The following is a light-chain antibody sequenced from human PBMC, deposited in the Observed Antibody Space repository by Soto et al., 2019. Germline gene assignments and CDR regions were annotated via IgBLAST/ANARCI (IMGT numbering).Light chain of an antibody. V-gene: IGKV1-5*03. CDR1: QSISSR. Sequence: DIQMTQSPSTLSASVVGRVTITCRASQSISSRLAWYQQKPGKAPKLLIYKASTLKSGVPSRFSGSGSGTEFTLTISSLQPDDFATYYCQHYNSYSEAFGQGTKVDIK. J-gene: IGKJ1*01. CDR3: QHYNSYSEA. CDR2: KAS.